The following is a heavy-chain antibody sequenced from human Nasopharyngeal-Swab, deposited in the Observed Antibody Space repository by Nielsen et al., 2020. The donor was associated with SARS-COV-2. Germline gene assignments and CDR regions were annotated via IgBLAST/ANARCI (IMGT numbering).Heavy chain of an antibody. J-gene: IGHJ6*03. CDR1: GFTFSSYA. CDR3: AKDIFGYYYDSSGYYPPMDV. V-gene: IGHV3-23*01. Sequence: GGSLRLYCAASGFTFSSYAMSWVRQAPGKGLEWVSAISASGGSTYYADSVKGRFTISRDNSKNTLYLQMNSLRAEDTAVYYCAKDIFGYYYDSSGYYPPMDVWGKGTTVTVSS. CDR2: ISASGGST. D-gene: IGHD3-22*01.